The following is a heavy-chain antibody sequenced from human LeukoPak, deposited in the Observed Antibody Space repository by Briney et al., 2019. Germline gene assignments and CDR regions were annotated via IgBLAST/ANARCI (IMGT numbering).Heavy chain of an antibody. CDR1: GYTFTGYY. CDR2: INPNSGGT. CDR3: ARNYYDILTGSNYYYYMDV. Sequence: ASVKVSCKASGYTFTGYYMHWVRQAPGQGLEWMGWINPNSGGTNYAQKFQGRVTMTRDTSISTAYMELSRLRSEDTAVYHCARNYYDILTGSNYYYYMDVWGKGTTVTVSS. J-gene: IGHJ6*03. D-gene: IGHD3-9*01. V-gene: IGHV1-2*02.